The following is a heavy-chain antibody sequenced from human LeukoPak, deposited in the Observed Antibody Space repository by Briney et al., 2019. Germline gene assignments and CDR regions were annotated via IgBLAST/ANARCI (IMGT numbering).Heavy chain of an antibody. Sequence: PSETLSLTCTVSGGSISSSSYYWGWIRQPPGKGLEWIGSIYYSGSTYYNPSLKSRVTISVDTSKNQFSLKLSSVTAADTAAYYCAGSYYGAIYIDYWGQGTLVTVSS. J-gene: IGHJ4*02. CDR2: IYYSGST. V-gene: IGHV4-39*07. CDR3: AGSYYGAIYIDY. D-gene: IGHD1-26*01. CDR1: GGSISSSSYY.